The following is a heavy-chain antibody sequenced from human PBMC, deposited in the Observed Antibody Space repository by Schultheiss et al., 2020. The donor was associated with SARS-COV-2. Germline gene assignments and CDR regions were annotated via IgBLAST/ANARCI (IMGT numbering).Heavy chain of an antibody. J-gene: IGHJ3*02. CDR1: GGSISSYY. CDR3: VRVRYYDSSGYYYVNAFDI. D-gene: IGHD3-22*01. V-gene: IGHV4-59*01. Sequence: SETLSLTCTVSGGSISSYYWSWIRQPPGKGLEWIGYIYYSGSTNYNPSLKSRVTISVDTSKNQFSLKLSSVTAADTAVYYCVRVRYYDSSGYYYVNAFDIWGQGTMVTVSS. CDR2: IYYSGST.